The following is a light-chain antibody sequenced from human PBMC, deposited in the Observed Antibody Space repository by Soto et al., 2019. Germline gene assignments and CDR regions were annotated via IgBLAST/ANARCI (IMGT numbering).Light chain of an antibody. CDR2: GNT. CDR3: QSYDSSLSGYVV. CDR1: SSNIGAGSD. V-gene: IGLV1-40*01. J-gene: IGLJ2*01. Sequence: QLVLTQPPSVSGAPGQRVTISCTGSSSNIGAGSDVHWYQQLPGTAPKLLIFGNTNRPSGVPDRFSGSKSGTSASLAITGLQAEDEADYYCQSYDSSLSGYVVFGGGTKLTVL.